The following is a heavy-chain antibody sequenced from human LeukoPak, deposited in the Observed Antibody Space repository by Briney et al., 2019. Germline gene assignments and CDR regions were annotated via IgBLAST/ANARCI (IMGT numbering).Heavy chain of an antibody. V-gene: IGHV3-33*06. CDR2: IWYDGSNK. Sequence: PGRSLRLSCAASGFTFSSYGMHWVRQAPGKGLEWVAVIWYDGSNKYYADSVKGRFTISRDNSKNTLYLQMNSLRAEDTAVYYCAKDTPFGRGTTTIVYWGRGTLVTVSS. J-gene: IGHJ4*02. D-gene: IGHD1-7*01. CDR3: AKDTPFGRGTTTIVY. CDR1: GFTFSSYG.